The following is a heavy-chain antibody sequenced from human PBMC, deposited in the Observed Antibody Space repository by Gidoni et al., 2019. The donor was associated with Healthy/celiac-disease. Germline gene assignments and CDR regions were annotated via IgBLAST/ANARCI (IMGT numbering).Heavy chain of an antibody. CDR3: AKDQEGAYYYYGMDV. CDR1: GFPFSSYA. CDR2: ISGSGGST. J-gene: IGHJ6*02. V-gene: IGHV3-23*01. Sequence: EVQLLESGGGLVQPGGSLSLSCAASGFPFSSYAMSWVRQAPGKGLEWVSAISGSGGSTYYADSVKGRFTISRDNSKNTLYLQMNSLRAEDTAVYYCAKDQEGAYYYYGMDVWGQGTTVTVSS.